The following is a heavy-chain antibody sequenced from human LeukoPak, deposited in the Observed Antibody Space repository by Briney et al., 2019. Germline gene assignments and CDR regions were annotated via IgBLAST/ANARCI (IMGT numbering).Heavy chain of an antibody. D-gene: IGHD3-10*01. Sequence: SLRLSCAASGFSFSNFGMHWVRQAPGKGLEWVAVISHDGSLKYYLDSVKGRFTISRDNSKSTLYLQMDSLRVEDTAVYYCAKKNSYGSGAGDPLDVWGHGTLVTVSS. CDR1: GFSFSNFG. V-gene: IGHV3-30*18. J-gene: IGHJ3*01. CDR2: ISHDGSLK. CDR3: AKKNSYGSGAGDPLDV.